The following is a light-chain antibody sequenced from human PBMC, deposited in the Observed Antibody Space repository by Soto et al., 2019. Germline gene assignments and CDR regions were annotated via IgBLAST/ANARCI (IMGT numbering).Light chain of an antibody. CDR1: SSDVGSYNF. CDR2: EVN. V-gene: IGLV2-23*02. J-gene: IGLJ2*01. Sequence: QSALTQPASVSGSPGQSITISCTGTSSDVGSYNFVSWFQQHPGKAPKVMIYEVNKRPSGISNRFSGSKSGNTASLTISGLQAEDEADYYCCSYAGSSTVVFGGGTKVTVL. CDR3: CSYAGSSTVV.